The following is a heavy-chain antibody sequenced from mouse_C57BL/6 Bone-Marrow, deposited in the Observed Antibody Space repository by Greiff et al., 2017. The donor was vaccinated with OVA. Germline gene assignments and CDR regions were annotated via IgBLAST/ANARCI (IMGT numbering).Heavy chain of an antibody. Sequence: DVKLVESGGGLVQPKGSLKLSCAASGFSFNTYAMNWVRQAPGKGLEWVARIRSKSNNYATYYADSVKDRFTISRDDSESMLYLQMNNLKTEDTAMYYCVRHYYDYDGDWYFDVWGTGTTVTVSS. D-gene: IGHD2-4*01. CDR2: IRSKSNNYAT. CDR1: GFSFNTYA. V-gene: IGHV10-1*01. J-gene: IGHJ1*03. CDR3: VRHYYDYDGDWYFDV.